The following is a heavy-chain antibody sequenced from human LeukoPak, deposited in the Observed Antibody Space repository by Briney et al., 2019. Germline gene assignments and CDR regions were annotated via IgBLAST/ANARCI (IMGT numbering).Heavy chain of an antibody. CDR1: GYSFTSSW. Sequence: GESLKISCQASGYSFTSSWIGWARQMPGKGLEWMAIINPGDSDTRYSPSFQGQVTISADKSISTAYLQWSSLKASDTAMYYCARFSPFYYGSGSYPDYWGQGTLVTVSS. CDR2: INPGDSDT. J-gene: IGHJ4*02. CDR3: ARFSPFYYGSGSYPDY. V-gene: IGHV5-51*01. D-gene: IGHD3-10*01.